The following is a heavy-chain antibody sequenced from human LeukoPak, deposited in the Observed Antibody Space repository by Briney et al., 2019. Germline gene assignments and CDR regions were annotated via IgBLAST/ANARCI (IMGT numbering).Heavy chain of an antibody. V-gene: IGHV3-30-3*02. CDR3: VKDRTGTYTLDY. J-gene: IGHJ4*02. CDR2: ISDDGSRQ. Sequence: PGGSLRLSCAATGFTFNNYAIHWGRQAPGKGLERVAFISDDGSRQHYADSVKGRFTISRDNSKNTLNLQMNSLRAEDTAVYYCVKDRTGTYTLDYWGQGTLVTVSS. D-gene: IGHD3-10*01. CDR1: GFTFNNYA.